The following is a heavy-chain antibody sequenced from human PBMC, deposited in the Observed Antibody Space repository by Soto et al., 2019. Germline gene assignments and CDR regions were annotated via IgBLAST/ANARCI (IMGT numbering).Heavy chain of an antibody. D-gene: IGHD3-10*01. Sequence: EVQLVESGGGLVKPGGSLRLSCAASGFTFSHYSMNWVRQAPGKGLEWVAFGSSTSSYIYYAGSVKGRFTISRDNATNSLYLQMNTLRAEDTAVYYCAKDRGRGSPVSGGLDVWGQGTTVTVSS. J-gene: IGHJ6*02. CDR2: GSSTSSYI. CDR1: GFTFSHYS. CDR3: AKDRGRGSPVSGGLDV. V-gene: IGHV3-21*01.